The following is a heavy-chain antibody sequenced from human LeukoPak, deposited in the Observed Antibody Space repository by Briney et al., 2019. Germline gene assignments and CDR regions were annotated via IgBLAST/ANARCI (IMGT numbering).Heavy chain of an antibody. V-gene: IGHV3-23*01. CDR3: AKGELLVVVVPEWDY. CDR1: GFTFSSYA. J-gene: IGHJ4*02. D-gene: IGHD2-2*01. CDR2: ISGSGGST. Sequence: GASLRLSCAASGFTFSSYAMSWVRQAPGKGLEWVSAISGSGGSTYYADSVKGRFTISRDNSKNTLYLQMNSLRAEDTAVYYCAKGELLVVVVPEWDYWGQGTLVTVSS.